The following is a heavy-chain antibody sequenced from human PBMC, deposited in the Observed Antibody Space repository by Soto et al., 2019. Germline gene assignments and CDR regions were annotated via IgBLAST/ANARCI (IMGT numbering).Heavy chain of an antibody. CDR3: ARALVLLHEIDAFDI. CDR1: GYTFTSYY. CDR2: INPSGGST. D-gene: IGHD3-10*01. V-gene: IGHV1-46*01. J-gene: IGHJ3*02. Sequence: ASVKVSCKASGYTFTSYYMHWVRQAPGQGLEWMGIINPSGGSTSYAQKFQGRVTMTRDTSTSTVYMELSSLRSEDTAVYYCARALVLLHEIDAFDIWGQGTMVTVSS.